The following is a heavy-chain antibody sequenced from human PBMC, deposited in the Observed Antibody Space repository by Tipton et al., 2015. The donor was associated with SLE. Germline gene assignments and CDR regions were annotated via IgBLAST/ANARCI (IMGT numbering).Heavy chain of an antibody. CDR3: ARRLTRYSGYDYFDY. V-gene: IGHV4-59*08. CDR1: GGSISSYY. J-gene: IGHJ4*02. CDR2: IYYSGGT. Sequence: TLSLTCTVSGGSISSYYWSWIRQPPGKGLEWIGYIYYSGGTNYNPSLKSRVTISVDTSKNQFSLKLSSVTAADTAVYYCARRLTRYSGYDYFDYWGQGTLVTVPS. D-gene: IGHD5-12*01.